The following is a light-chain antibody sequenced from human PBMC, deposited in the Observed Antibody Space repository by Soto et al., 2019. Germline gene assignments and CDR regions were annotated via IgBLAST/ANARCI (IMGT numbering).Light chain of an antibody. Sequence: QSALTQPASVSGSPGQSITISCTGTSSDIGDYNYVSWYQQHPGKAPKLMIYEVTNRPSGVSNRFSGSKSGNTASLTISGLQAEDEADYYCAAWDDSLSGRVFGGGTKVTVL. V-gene: IGLV2-14*01. CDR2: EVT. CDR3: AAWDDSLSGRV. CDR1: SSDIGDYNY. J-gene: IGLJ3*02.